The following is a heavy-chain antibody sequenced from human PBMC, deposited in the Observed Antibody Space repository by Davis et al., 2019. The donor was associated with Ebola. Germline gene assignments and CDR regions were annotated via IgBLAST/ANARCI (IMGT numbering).Heavy chain of an antibody. J-gene: IGHJ5*02. D-gene: IGHD2-2*01. V-gene: IGHV3-21*04. CDR2: ISAISYYI. Sequence: GESLKISCAASGFTFSASSMNWVRQAPGKGLEWVSSISAISYYIYYADSLKGRFTISRDNAKNSLYLQMNSLRAEDTAVYYCAKDSGAFVVVPAAFNWFDPWGQGTLVTVSS. CDR1: GFTFSASS. CDR3: AKDSGAFVVVPAAFNWFDP.